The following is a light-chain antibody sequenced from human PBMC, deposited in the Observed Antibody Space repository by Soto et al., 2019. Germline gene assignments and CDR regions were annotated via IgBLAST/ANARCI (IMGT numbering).Light chain of an antibody. CDR2: DAS. CDR1: QSLLHSNGYNY. CDR3: QQFSSYPLT. V-gene: IGKV2-28*01. J-gene: IGKJ4*01. Sequence: DIVMTQSPLSLPVTPGEPASISCRSSQSLLHSNGYNYLDWYQQKPGQAPRLLIYDASSRATGIPDRFSGGGSGTDFTLTISRLEPEDFAVYYCQQFSSYPLTFGGGTKVDIK.